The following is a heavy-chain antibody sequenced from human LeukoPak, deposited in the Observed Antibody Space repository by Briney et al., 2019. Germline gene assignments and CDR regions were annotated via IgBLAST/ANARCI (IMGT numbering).Heavy chain of an antibody. J-gene: IGHJ6*03. CDR1: GFTFSSYG. Sequence: GGSLRLSCAASGFTFSSYGMHWVRQAPGKGLEWVAFIRYDGSNKYYADSVKGRFTISRDNSKNTLYLQMNSLRAEDTAVYYCAKDYDFWSGYYYYYCMDVWGKGTTVTVSS. D-gene: IGHD3-3*01. CDR3: AKDYDFWSGYYYYYCMDV. V-gene: IGHV3-30*02. CDR2: IRYDGSNK.